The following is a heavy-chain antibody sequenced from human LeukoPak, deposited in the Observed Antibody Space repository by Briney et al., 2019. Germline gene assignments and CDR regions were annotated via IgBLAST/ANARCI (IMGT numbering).Heavy chain of an antibody. D-gene: IGHD3-9*01. CDR1: GYTFTSYD. V-gene: IGHV1-8*01. J-gene: IGHJ5*02. Sequence: GASVKVSCKASGYTFTSYDINWVRQATGQGLEWMGWMNPNSGNTGYAQKFQGRVTMTRNTSISTAYMELSSLRSEDTAVYYCARRASRSGGYDILTGRRGVWFDPWGQGTLVTVSS. CDR3: ARRASRSGGYDILTGRRGVWFDP. CDR2: MNPNSGNT.